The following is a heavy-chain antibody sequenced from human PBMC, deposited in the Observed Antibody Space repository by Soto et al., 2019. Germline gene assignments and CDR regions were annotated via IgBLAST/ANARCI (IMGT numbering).Heavy chain of an antibody. CDR1: GYTFISYG. J-gene: IGHJ3*02. Sequence: QVQLVQSGAEVKKPGASVKVSCKASGYTFISYGISWVRQAPGQGLEWMGWISAYNGNTNYAQKVQGRVTMTTDTSTSTAYMELKSLRSDDMAVYYCARDFVPGRMVRGVSAFDIWGQGTMVTVSS. V-gene: IGHV1-18*03. CDR3: ARDFVPGRMVRGVSAFDI. D-gene: IGHD3-10*01. CDR2: ISAYNGNT.